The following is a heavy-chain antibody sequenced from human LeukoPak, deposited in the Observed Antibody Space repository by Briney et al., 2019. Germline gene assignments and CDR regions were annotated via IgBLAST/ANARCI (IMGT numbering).Heavy chain of an antibody. D-gene: IGHD4-17*01. CDR1: GGSISSSSCY. CDR2: IYYSGST. CDR3: AILSLRSNAFDI. Sequence: PSETLSLTCTVSGGSISSSSCYWGWIRQPPGKGLEWIGSIYYSGSTYYNPSLKSRVTISVDTSKNQFSLKLSSVTAADTAVYYCAILSLRSNAFDIWGQGTMVTVSS. V-gene: IGHV4-39*07. J-gene: IGHJ3*02.